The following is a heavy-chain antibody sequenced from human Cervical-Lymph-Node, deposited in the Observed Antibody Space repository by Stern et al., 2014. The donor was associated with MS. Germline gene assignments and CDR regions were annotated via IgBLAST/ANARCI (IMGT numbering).Heavy chain of an antibody. J-gene: IGHJ4*02. V-gene: IGHV1-18*04. CDR2: ISAYNGNT. CDR3: ARDDLGGAFDY. Sequence: VQLVESGPELKKPGASVKVSCKASGYTFTDYGIHWVRQAPAQGLEWMAWISAYNGNTNYAQKFQERVTLTADTSTDTIYMEMRSLTFDDTAVYYCARDDLGGAFDYWGQGALVTVSS. CDR1: GYTFTDYG.